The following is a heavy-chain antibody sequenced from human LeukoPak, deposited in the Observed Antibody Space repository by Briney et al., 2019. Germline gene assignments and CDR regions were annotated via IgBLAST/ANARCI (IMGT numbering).Heavy chain of an antibody. CDR1: GGSITSYY. CDR2: IYYSGST. J-gene: IGHJ4*02. CDR3: ARHEPYSSNWADFDY. V-gene: IGHV4-59*08. Sequence: PSEILSLTCTVSGGSITSYYWSWIRQPPGRGLEWIGYIYYSGSTNYNPSLKSRVTMSVDTSKNQFSLKLTSVTAADTAVYYCARHEPYSSNWADFDYWGQGTLVTVSS. D-gene: IGHD6-13*01.